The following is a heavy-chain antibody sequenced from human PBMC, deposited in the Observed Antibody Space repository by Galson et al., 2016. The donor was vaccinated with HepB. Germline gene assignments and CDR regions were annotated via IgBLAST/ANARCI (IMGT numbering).Heavy chain of an antibody. CDR2: FDYSGST. CDR1: GFSISSSSYY. V-gene: IGHV4-39*01. Sequence: ETLSLTCTVSGFSISSSSYYWGWIRQPPGKGLEWIGNFDYSGSTHYNPSLKSRVTMSADTSKNQFSLNLSTVTAADPAVYFCARGTHYGDFSDYWGHGTLVTVSS. J-gene: IGHJ4*01. D-gene: IGHD4-17*01. CDR3: ARGTHYGDFSDY.